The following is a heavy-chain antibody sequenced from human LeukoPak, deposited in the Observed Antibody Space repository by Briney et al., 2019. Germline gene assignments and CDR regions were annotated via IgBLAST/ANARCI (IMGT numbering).Heavy chain of an antibody. CDR3: HMYYYDSSGYYFIY. V-gene: IGHV4-4*07. J-gene: IGHJ4*02. CDR2: IHTSGST. D-gene: IGHD3-22*01. CDR1: SGPISSYH. Sequence: SETLSLTCTVSSGPISSYHWSWIRQPAGKGLEWIGRIHTSGSTNYNPSLKSRVTMSLDTSKNQFSLKLSSVTAADTAVYYCHMYYYDSSGYYFIYWGQGTLVTVS.